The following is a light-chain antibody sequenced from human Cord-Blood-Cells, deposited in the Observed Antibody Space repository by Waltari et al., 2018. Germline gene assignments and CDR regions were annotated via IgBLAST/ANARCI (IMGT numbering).Light chain of an antibody. CDR2: AAS. Sequence: DIPMTQSPSSLSASVGDRVTITCRARQSISSFLNWYQQKPGKAPKLRIYAASSLQSGVPSRFSGSGSGTDFTLTISSLQPEDFATYYCQQSYSTPLTFGGGTKVESK. CDR3: QQSYSTPLT. V-gene: IGKV1-39*01. CDR1: QSISSF. J-gene: IGKJ4*01.